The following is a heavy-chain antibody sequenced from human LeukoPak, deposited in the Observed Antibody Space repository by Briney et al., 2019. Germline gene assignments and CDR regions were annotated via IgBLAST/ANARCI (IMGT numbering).Heavy chain of an antibody. CDR2: VTGSGGST. J-gene: IGHJ4*02. D-gene: IGHD1-14*01. CDR1: GFTFSSYA. CDR3: ARCLPPDPDRLLPDY. V-gene: IGHV3-23*01. Sequence: PGGSLRLSCAASGFTFSSYALSWVRQAPGKGQEWVSGVTGSGGSTYYADSVKGRFTISRDNAKNSLYLQMNSLRAEDTALYYCARCLPPDPDRLLPDYWGQGTLVTVSS.